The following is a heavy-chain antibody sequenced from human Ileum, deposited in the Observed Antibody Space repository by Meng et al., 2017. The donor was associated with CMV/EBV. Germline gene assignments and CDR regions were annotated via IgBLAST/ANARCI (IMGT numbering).Heavy chain of an antibody. CDR1: GFCPNTNGEG. Sequence: VNATQILTLPRCFSGFCPNTNGEGVGWVRQPPGKALEWLALIYRGDDKRYSPSLNSRLTIAKDTSKNEVVLTLTNMGPIDTGTYYCAHFVGGYYPSRPDYWGQGTLVTVSS. CDR3: AHFVGGYYPSRPDY. D-gene: IGHD1-26*01. CDR2: IYRGDDK. V-gene: IGHV2-5*02. J-gene: IGHJ4*02.